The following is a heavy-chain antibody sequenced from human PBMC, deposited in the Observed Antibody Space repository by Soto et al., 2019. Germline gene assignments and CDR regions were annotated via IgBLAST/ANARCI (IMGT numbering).Heavy chain of an antibody. CDR2: FVPMFGSA. Sequence: AASVKVSCKPSGVTFDSFTFSWVRQAPGQGLEWMGGFVPMFGSASVAQRFQGRVRITADASTGTGYMELSDLRSDDSAIYYCAREDDTTGHYSWFDPWGPGTLVTVS. CDR1: GVTFDSFT. CDR3: AREDDTTGHYSWFDP. D-gene: IGHD3-9*01. V-gene: IGHV1-69*13. J-gene: IGHJ5*02.